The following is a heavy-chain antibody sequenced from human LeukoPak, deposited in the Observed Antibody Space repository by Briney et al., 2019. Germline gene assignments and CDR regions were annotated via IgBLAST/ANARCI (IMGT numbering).Heavy chain of an antibody. Sequence: SETLSLTCTVSGGSISSSSYYWGWIRQPPGKGLEWIGSTYYSGSTYYNPSLKSRVTISVDTSKNQFSLKLSSVTAADTAVYYCARSARGVTHFDYWGQGTLVTVSS. CDR1: GGSISSSSYY. V-gene: IGHV4-39*01. CDR2: TYYSGST. J-gene: IGHJ4*02. D-gene: IGHD3-10*01. CDR3: ARSARGVTHFDY.